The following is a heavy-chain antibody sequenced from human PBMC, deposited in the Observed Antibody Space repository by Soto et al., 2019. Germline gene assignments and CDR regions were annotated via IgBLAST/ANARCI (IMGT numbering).Heavy chain of an antibody. CDR2: ISYDGSNQ. V-gene: IGHV3-30*18. CDR1: GFTFNIYG. J-gene: IGHJ4*02. Sequence: GGSLRLSCAASGFTFNIYGMHWVRQAPDKGLEWVALISYDGSNQYYADSVKGRFTISRDNTKNTLFLQMNSLRADDTAVYYCAKDQASGQGSFDSWGQGTLVTVST. CDR3: AKDQASGQGSFDS.